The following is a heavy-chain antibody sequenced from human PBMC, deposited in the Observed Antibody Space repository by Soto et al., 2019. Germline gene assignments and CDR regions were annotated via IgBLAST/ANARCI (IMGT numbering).Heavy chain of an antibody. J-gene: IGHJ4*02. CDR3: AKGPRSGTIFGVLIPFDS. Sequence: GGSLRLSCAASGFTFRSYAMSWVRQAPGKGLEWVSAIGARGSNTYYADSVKGRLTISRDHSQNTLFLQMNSLRAEDTAVYYCAKGPRSGTIFGVLIPFDSWGQGTLVTVSS. D-gene: IGHD3-3*01. CDR2: IGARGSNT. CDR1: GFTFRSYA. V-gene: IGHV3-23*01.